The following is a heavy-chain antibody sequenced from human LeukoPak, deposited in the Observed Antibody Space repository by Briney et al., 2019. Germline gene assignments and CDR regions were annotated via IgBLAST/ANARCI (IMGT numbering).Heavy chain of an antibody. J-gene: IGHJ4*02. CDR1: GFTFSTYN. D-gene: IGHD6-19*01. Sequence: GGSLRLSCAASGFTFSTYNMDWVRQAPGKGLEWVALMSYDGANTYYADSVKGRFTISRDNSKNTLYLQMNSLRPEDTAVYYCARGGAVKFDYWGQGTLVTVSS. CDR2: MSYDGANT. CDR3: ARGGAVKFDY. V-gene: IGHV3-30-3*01.